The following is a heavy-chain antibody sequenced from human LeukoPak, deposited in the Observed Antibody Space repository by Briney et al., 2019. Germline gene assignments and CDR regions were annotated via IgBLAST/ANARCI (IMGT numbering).Heavy chain of an antibody. D-gene: IGHD3-22*01. Sequence: SSETLSLTCTVSGGSISSSSYYWGWIRQPPGKGLEWIESIYYSGSTYYNPSLKSRVTISVDTSKNQFSLKLSSVTAADTAVYYCARLVGYYDSSGYYFDYWGQGTLVTVSS. CDR2: IYYSGST. J-gene: IGHJ4*02. CDR1: GGSISSSSYY. CDR3: ARLVGYYDSSGYYFDY. V-gene: IGHV4-39*01.